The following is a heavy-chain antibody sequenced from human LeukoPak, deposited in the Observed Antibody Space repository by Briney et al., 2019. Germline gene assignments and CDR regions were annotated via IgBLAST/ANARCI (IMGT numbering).Heavy chain of an antibody. V-gene: IGHV4-59*12. CDR3: ARSPSSSWANWYFDL. J-gene: IGHJ2*01. D-gene: IGHD6-13*01. CDR2: IYYSGTT. CDR1: GGSISTYY. Sequence: SETLSLTCTVSGGSISTYYWSWIRQPPGKGLEWLGYIYYSGTTNYNPSLKSRVIISLDTSKSQFSLKLSSVTAADTAVYYCARSPSSSWANWYFDLWGRGTLVTVSS.